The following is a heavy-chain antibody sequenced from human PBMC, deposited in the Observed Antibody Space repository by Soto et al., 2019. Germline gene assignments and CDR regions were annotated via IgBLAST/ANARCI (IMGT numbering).Heavy chain of an antibody. V-gene: IGHV3-74*01. CDR3: ARDWAERRLYYYYGLDV. D-gene: IGHD1-1*01. CDR2: IVSDGSTT. Sequence: EAQLVESGGGLVQPGGYLRLCCEASGFTLRNYWMPWVRQAPGKGLVWVSRIVSDGSTTIYADSVRGRFTISRDNAKNTLYLQMNDRRAEDTAVYYCARDWAERRLYYYYGLDVWGRGTTVTVSS. CDR1: GFTLRNYW. J-gene: IGHJ6*02.